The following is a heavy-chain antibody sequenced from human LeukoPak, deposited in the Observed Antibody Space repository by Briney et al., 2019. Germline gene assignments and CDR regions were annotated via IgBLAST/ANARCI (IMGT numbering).Heavy chain of an antibody. CDR2: ISWNSGSI. CDR3: AKDSLAYYYDSSGYVDY. Sequence: PGRSLRLSCAASGFTFDDYAMHCVRQAPGKRLEWVSGISWNSGSIRYADSVKGRFTISRDTDKNSLYLQMNSLRAEDTALYYCAKDSLAYYYDSSGYVDYWGQGTLVTVSS. D-gene: IGHD3-22*01. V-gene: IGHV3-9*01. CDR1: GFTFDDYA. J-gene: IGHJ4*02.